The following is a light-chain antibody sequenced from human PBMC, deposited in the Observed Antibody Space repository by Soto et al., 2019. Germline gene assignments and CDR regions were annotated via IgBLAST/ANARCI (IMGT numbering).Light chain of an antibody. V-gene: IGLV1-47*01. CDR3: AAWDDSLSGPWV. CDR2: RNN. Sequence: QSVLTQPPSASGTPGQRVTISCSGSSSNIGSNYVYWYQQLPGTAPKLLIYRNNQRPSGVPDRFSGSKSGTSASLAISGLRSEDEGDYYWAAWDDSLSGPWVFGGGTKLTV. CDR1: SSNIGSNY. J-gene: IGLJ3*02.